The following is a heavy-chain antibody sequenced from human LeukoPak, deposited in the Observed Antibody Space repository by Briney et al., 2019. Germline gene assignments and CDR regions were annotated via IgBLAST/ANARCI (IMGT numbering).Heavy chain of an antibody. V-gene: IGHV3-15*01. CDR1: GFTFSNAW. J-gene: IGHJ5*02. CDR3: TTSSSWYPKLFDP. Sequence: GGSLRLSCAASGFTFSNAWMSWVRQAPGKGLEWVGRIKSKTDGGTTDYATPVKGRFTISRDDSKNTLYLQMNSLKTEDTAVYYCTTSSSWYPKLFDPWGQGTLVTVSS. D-gene: IGHD6-13*01. CDR2: IKSKTDGGTT.